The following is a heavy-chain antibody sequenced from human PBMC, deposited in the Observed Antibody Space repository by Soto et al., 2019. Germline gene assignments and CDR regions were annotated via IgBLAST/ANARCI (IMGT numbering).Heavy chain of an antibody. J-gene: IGHJ5*02. CDR3: ARMYSSGSGWFHP. CDR2: INHSGSI. D-gene: IGHD6-19*01. Sequence: KPSETLSLTCAVSGGSFSGYYWSWIRQPPGKGLEWIGEINHSGSIIYNPSLRSRVSISGDTSSNQFSMSLTSVTAADTARYYCARMYSSGSGWFHPWGQGTLVTVSS. CDR1: GGSFSGYY. V-gene: IGHV4-34*01.